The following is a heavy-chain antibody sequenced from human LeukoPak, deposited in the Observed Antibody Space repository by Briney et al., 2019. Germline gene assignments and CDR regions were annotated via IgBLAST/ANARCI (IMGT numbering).Heavy chain of an antibody. J-gene: IGHJ5*02. Sequence: ASVKVSCKASGYTFTSYDINWVRQATGQGLEWMGWMNPNSGNTGYAQKFQSRVTMDRNTSISTAYMELRSLRSEDTAVYYCARSQVGWFDPWGQGTLVTVSS. CDR1: GYTFTSYD. D-gene: IGHD1-26*01. CDR3: ARSQVGWFDP. V-gene: IGHV1-8*01. CDR2: MNPNSGNT.